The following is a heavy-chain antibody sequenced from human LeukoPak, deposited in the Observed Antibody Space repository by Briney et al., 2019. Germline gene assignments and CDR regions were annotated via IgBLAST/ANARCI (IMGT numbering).Heavy chain of an antibody. D-gene: IGHD3-22*01. J-gene: IGHJ4*02. CDR2: INHSGST. Sequence: PSETLSLTCAVYGGSFSGYYWSWIRQPPGKGLEWIGEINHSGSTNYNPSLKSRVTISVDTSKNQFSLKLSSVTAADTAVYYCARAGPNTYYYDSSGTGTFDYWGQGTLVTVSS. CDR1: GGSFSGYY. V-gene: IGHV4-34*01. CDR3: ARAGPNTYYYDSSGTGTFDY.